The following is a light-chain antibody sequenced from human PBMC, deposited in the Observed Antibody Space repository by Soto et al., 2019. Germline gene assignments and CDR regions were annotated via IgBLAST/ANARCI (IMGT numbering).Light chain of an antibody. V-gene: IGLV1-51*01. Sequence: QSALTQPPSVSAAPGQKVTISCSGSSSNIGKNYVSWYQHLPGTAPKLLIYDNNKRPSGIPDRFSGSKSGTSATLGITGLQTGDEADYYCGTWDSSLSVVFGGGTKLTVL. J-gene: IGLJ2*01. CDR3: GTWDSSLSVV. CDR1: SSNIGKNY. CDR2: DNN.